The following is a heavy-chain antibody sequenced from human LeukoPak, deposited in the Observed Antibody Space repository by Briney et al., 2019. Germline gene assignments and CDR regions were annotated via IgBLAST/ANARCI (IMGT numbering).Heavy chain of an antibody. CDR3: ARRLGT. D-gene: IGHD1-7*01. CDR2: IYHSGST. CDR1: GYSISSGYY. Sequence: SETLSLTCAVSGYSISSGYYWGWIRQPPGKGLEWIGSIYHSGSTYYNPSLKSRVTISVDTSKNQFSLKLSSVTAADTAVYYCARRLGTWGRGTLVTVSS. V-gene: IGHV4-38-2*01. J-gene: IGHJ4*02.